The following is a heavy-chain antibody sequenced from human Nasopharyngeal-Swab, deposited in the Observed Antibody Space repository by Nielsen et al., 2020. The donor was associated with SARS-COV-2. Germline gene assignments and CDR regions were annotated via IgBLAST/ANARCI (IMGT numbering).Heavy chain of an antibody. J-gene: IGHJ6*03. CDR3: ARFRGGLDSYYYYYYMDV. V-gene: IGHV4-4*02. D-gene: IGHD2-2*03. Sequence: SETLSLTCAVPGGSISSTNWWSWVRQPPGKGLEWIGEIYHSGSTNYNPSLKSRVTISVDKSKNQFSLKLSSVTAADTAVYYCARFRGGLDSYYYYYYMDVWGKGTTVTVSS. CDR1: GGSISSTNW. CDR2: IYHSGST.